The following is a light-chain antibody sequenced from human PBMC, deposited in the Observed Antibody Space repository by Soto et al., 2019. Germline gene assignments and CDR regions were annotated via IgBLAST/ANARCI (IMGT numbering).Light chain of an antibody. CDR2: AAS. J-gene: IGKJ1*01. CDR1: QGIRSA. V-gene: IGKV1-6*01. CDR3: LQDYNYPWT. Sequence: AIQVTQSPSSLSASVGDRVTITCRTSQGIRSALGWYQQKPGKAPKLLIYAASSLQSGVPSRFSGSGSGTDFTLTISSLQPEDFATYYCLQDYNYPWTFGQGTKVDIK.